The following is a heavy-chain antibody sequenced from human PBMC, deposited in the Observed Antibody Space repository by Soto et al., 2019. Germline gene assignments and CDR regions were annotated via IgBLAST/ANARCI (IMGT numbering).Heavy chain of an antibody. Sequence: SVKVSCMAAGGTFSSYTISWVRQAPGQGLEWMGRIIPILGIANYAQKFQGRVTITADKSTSTAYMELSSLRSEDTAVYYCAGEATVTPYYYYYMDVWGKGTTVTVSS. CDR2: IIPILGIA. J-gene: IGHJ6*03. CDR3: AGEATVTPYYYYYMDV. D-gene: IGHD4-17*01. CDR1: GGTFSSYT. V-gene: IGHV1-69*04.